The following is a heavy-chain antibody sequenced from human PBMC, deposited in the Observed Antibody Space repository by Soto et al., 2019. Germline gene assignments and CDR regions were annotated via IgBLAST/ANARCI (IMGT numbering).Heavy chain of an antibody. V-gene: IGHV3-48*01. CDR2: ISSSSSTI. J-gene: IGHJ4*02. D-gene: IGHD4-17*01. CDR3: AKVPVTTPRGPREYYFDY. Sequence: GGSLRLSCAASGFTFSSYSMNWVRQAPGKGLEWVSYISSSSSTIYYADTVKGRFTISRDNAKNSLYLQMNSLRAEDTAVYYCAKVPVTTPRGPREYYFDYWGQGTLVTVSS. CDR1: GFTFSSYS.